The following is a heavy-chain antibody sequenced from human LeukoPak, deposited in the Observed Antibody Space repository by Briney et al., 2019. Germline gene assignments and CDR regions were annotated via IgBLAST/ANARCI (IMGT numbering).Heavy chain of an antibody. Sequence: ASVQVSFQASGYPFTSYGISWVRQAPGQGLEWMGWISAYNGNTNYAQKLQGRVTMTTDTSTSTAYMELRSLRSDDTAVYYCATRITMVREDAFDIWGQGTMVTVSS. CDR2: ISAYNGNT. CDR1: GYPFTSYG. CDR3: ATRITMVREDAFDI. J-gene: IGHJ3*02. D-gene: IGHD3-10*01. V-gene: IGHV1-18*01.